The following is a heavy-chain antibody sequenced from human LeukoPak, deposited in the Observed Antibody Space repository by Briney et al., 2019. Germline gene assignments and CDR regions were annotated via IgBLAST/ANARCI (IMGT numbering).Heavy chain of an antibody. J-gene: IGHJ4*02. CDR2: ISYDGSNK. CDR1: GFTFSSYG. D-gene: IGHD3-10*01. Sequence: GGSLRLSCAASGFTFSSYGMHWVRQAPGKGLEWVAVISYDGSNKYYADSVKGQFTISRDNSKNTLYLQMNSLRAEDTAVYYCARGSGSSDYWGQGTLVTVSS. V-gene: IGHV3-30*03. CDR3: ARGSGSSDY.